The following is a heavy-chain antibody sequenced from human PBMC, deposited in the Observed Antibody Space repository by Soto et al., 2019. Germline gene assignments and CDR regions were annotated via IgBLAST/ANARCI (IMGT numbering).Heavy chain of an antibody. D-gene: IGHD2-15*01. V-gene: IGHV1-3*01. J-gene: IGHJ4*02. CDR2: INAGNGNT. CDR1: GYTFTSYA. CDR3: ARDLGGWPDY. Sequence: ASVKVSCKASGYTFTSYAMHWVRQAPGQRLEWMGWINAGNGNTKYSQKFQGRVTVTKDTSASTAYMELSSLSSEDTAVYYCARDLGGWPDYWGQGTLVTVSS.